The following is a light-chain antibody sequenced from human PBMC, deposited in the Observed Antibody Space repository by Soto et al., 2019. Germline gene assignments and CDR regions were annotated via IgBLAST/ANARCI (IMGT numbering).Light chain of an antibody. CDR1: QSVSSK. CDR2: GAS. Sequence: EIVMTQSPVTLSVSPGERATLSCRASQSVSSKLAWYQQKPGQAPRLLIYGASTRATGIPARFSGSGSGTEFTISISSLQSEDFAVYYCQQYNNWTLTFGQGTKLEIK. CDR3: QQYNNWTLT. V-gene: IGKV3-15*01. J-gene: IGKJ2*01.